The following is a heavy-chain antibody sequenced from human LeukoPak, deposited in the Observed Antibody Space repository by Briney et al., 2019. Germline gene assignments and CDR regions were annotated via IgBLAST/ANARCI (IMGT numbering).Heavy chain of an antibody. CDR3: ARVGSSSWSHYYYYGMDV. D-gene: IGHD6-6*01. CDR1: GGSISSYY. V-gene: IGHV4-59*01. J-gene: IGHJ6*02. CDR2: IYYSGST. Sequence: PSETLSLTCTVSGGSISSYYWSWLRQPPGKGLEWIGYIYYSGSTNYNPSLKSRVTISVDTSKNQFSLKLSSVTAADTAVYYCARVGSSSWSHYYYYGMDVWSQGTTVTVSS.